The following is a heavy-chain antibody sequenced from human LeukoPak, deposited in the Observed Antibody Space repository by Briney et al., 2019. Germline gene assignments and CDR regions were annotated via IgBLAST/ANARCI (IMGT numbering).Heavy chain of an antibody. CDR3: AMGYYDSSGYSHSDY. D-gene: IGHD3-22*01. J-gene: IGHJ4*02. CDR2: INSDVTNT. V-gene: IGHV3-74*01. Sequence: PGGSLRLSCAASGFTFSSYWMHWVRQAPGKGLVWVSRINSDVTNTNYADSVKGRFTISRDNAKNTLYLQMNSLRVEDTAVYYCAMGYYDSSGYSHSDYWGQGTLVTVSS. CDR1: GFTFSSYW.